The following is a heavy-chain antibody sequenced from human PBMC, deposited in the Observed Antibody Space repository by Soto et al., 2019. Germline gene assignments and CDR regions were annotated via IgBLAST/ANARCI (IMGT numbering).Heavy chain of an antibody. D-gene: IGHD3-3*01. V-gene: IGHV4-30-4*01. J-gene: IGHJ5*02. CDR2: IYYSGST. CDR3: ARSDYYDFWSGYSNWFDP. Sequence: SETLSLTCTVSGGSISSGDYYWSWIRQPPGKGLEWIGYIYYSGSTYYNPSLKSRVTISVDTSKNQFPLKLSSVTAADTAVYYCARSDYYDFWSGYSNWFDPWGQGTLVTVSS. CDR1: GGSISSGDYY.